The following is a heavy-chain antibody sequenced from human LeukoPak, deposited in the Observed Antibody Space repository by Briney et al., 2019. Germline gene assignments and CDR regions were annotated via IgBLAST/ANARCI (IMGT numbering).Heavy chain of an antibody. D-gene: IGHD2-2*01. CDR1: GSIGSYY. V-gene: IGHV4-4*09. J-gene: IGHJ3*02. CDR3: ARQKCTSTSCLTKNAFDI. CDR2: IYTSGST. Sequence: PSETLSLTCTVSGSIGSYYRSWIRQPPGKGLEWIGYIYTSGSTNYNPSLKSRVTISVDTSKNQFSLDLSSVTAADTAVYYCARQKCTSTSCLTKNAFDIWGQGTMVTVSS.